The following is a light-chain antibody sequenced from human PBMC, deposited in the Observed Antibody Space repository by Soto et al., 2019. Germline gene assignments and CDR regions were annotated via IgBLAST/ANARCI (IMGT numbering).Light chain of an antibody. CDR3: QQYNSYPRT. CDR1: QYISSY. J-gene: IGKJ1*01. CDR2: GAS. Sequence: DIQMTQSPSSLSASVGDRVTITCRASQYISSYVNWYQQKPGKAPKFLIYGASNLQRGVPSRFSGSGSGTEFTLTISSLQPEDFATYYCQQYNSYPRTFGQGTKVEIK. V-gene: IGKV1-16*01.